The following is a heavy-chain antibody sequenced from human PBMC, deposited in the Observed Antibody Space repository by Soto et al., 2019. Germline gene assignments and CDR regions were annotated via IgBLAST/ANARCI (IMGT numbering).Heavy chain of an antibody. D-gene: IGHD3-10*01. Sequence: LRLSCVASGFSFNNYGMHWVRQAPGKGLEWVAVIWYDGSNKYYADSVKGRFTISRDNSKNTLYLQMSSLRAEDTAVYFCARDPSHGSGSYLGYWGQGALVTVSS. J-gene: IGHJ4*02. CDR3: ARDPSHGSGSYLGY. CDR1: GFSFNNYG. CDR2: IWYDGSNK. V-gene: IGHV3-33*01.